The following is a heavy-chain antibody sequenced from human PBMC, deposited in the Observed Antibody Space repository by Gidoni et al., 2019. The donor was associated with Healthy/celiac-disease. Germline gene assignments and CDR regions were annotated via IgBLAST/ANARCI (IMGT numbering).Heavy chain of an antibody. CDR3: AKAELRSYYYYGMDV. D-gene: IGHD1-26*01. CDR2: ISGSGGST. Sequence: EVQLLESGGGLVQPGGSLRLSCAASGFPFSSYAMSWVRQAPGKGLEWVSAISGSGGSTYYADSVKGRFTISRDNSKNTLYLQMNSLRAEDTAVYYCAKAELRSYYYYGMDVWGQGTTVTVSS. J-gene: IGHJ6*02. CDR1: GFPFSSYA. V-gene: IGHV3-23*01.